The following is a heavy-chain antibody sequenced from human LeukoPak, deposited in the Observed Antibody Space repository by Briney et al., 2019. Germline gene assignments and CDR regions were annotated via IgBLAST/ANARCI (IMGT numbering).Heavy chain of an antibody. Sequence: ASVKVSRKASVYTFTGYYMHWVRQAPGQGLEWMGWTNPNSSGTNYAQKFQGRVTMTRDTSISTAYMELSRLRSDDTAVYYCARIRMVRGVIIKSYYYYGMDVWGQGTTVTVSS. D-gene: IGHD3-10*01. V-gene: IGHV1-2*02. J-gene: IGHJ6*02. CDR2: TNPNSSGT. CDR1: VYTFTGYY. CDR3: ARIRMVRGVIIKSYYYYGMDV.